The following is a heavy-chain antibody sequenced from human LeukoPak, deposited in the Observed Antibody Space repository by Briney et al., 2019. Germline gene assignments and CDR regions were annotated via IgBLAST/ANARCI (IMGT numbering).Heavy chain of an antibody. D-gene: IGHD3-3*01. CDR3: ARGPPYDFWSGDKGGAFDI. Sequence: GASVKVSCKASGYTFTSYAMHWVRQAPGQRLEWMGWINAGNGNTKYSQKFQGRVTITRDTSASTAYMELSSLRSEDTAVYYCARGPPYDFWSGDKGGAFDIWGQGTMVTVSS. CDR1: GYTFTSYA. V-gene: IGHV1-3*01. CDR2: INAGNGNT. J-gene: IGHJ3*02.